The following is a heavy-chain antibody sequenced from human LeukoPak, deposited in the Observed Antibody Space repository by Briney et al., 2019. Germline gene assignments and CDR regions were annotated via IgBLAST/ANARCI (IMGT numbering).Heavy chain of an antibody. CDR2: IYTTGST. V-gene: IGHV4-4*07. Sequence: PSETLSLTCTVSGGSITSYYWSWIRQPAGKGLEWIGRIYTTGSTYYNHFLKSRVTMAVDTSKNQFSLRLSSVTAADTAVYYCARDGFYDSSGYYYNWVFDYWGQGTLVTVSS. J-gene: IGHJ4*02. D-gene: IGHD3-22*01. CDR3: ARDGFYDSSGYYYNWVFDY. CDR1: GGSITSYY.